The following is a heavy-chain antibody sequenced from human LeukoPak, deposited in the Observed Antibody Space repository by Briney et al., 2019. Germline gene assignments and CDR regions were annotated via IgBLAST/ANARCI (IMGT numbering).Heavy chain of an antibody. CDR1: GGSISSGGYY. CDR3: ARRLSGYTFDY. V-gene: IGHV4-31*03. D-gene: IGHD3-16*02. J-gene: IGHJ4*02. CDR2: IYYSGST. Sequence: SETLSLTCTVSGGSISSGGYYWSWIRQHPGKGLEWIGYIYYSGSTYYNPSLKSRVTISVDTSRNHFSLRLSSVTAADTAVYYCARRLSGYTFDYWGQGTLVTVSS.